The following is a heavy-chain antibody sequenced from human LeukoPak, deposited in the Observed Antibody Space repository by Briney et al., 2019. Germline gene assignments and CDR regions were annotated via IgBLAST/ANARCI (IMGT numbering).Heavy chain of an antibody. D-gene: IGHD3-10*01. CDR2: IRSKAYGGTT. V-gene: IGHV3-49*03. Sequence: GGSLRLSCTASGFTFGDYAMSWFRQAPGKGLEWVGFIRSKAYGGTTEYAASVKGRFTISRDDSKSIAYLQMNSLKTEDTAVYYCTRVGEAANQPRDYWGQGTLVTVSS. J-gene: IGHJ4*02. CDR3: TRVGEAANQPRDY. CDR1: GFTFGDYA.